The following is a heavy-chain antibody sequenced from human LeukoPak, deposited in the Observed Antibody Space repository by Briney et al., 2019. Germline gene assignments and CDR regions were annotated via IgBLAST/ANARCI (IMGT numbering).Heavy chain of an antibody. D-gene: IGHD5-24*01. CDR2: ISGSGGST. J-gene: IGHJ4*02. V-gene: IGHV3-23*01. CDR3: AKDVEMATIRILDY. Sequence: PGGSLRLSCAASGFTFSSYAMSWVRQAPGKGLEWVSAISGSGGSTYYADSVKGRFTISRDNSKNTLYLQMNSLRAEDTAVYYCAKDVEMATIRILDYWGQGTLVTVSS. CDR1: GFTFSSYA.